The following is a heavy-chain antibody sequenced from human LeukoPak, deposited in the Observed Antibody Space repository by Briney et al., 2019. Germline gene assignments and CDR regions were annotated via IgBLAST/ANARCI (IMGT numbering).Heavy chain of an antibody. Sequence: ASVKVSCKASGYTFTSHYMHWVRQAPGRGLEWMGIISPRDGNTNYVPKFQGRVTMTRDTSTSTFYMELSSLRSEDTAVYYCAREGGDLGYFDPWGQGTLVTVSS. J-gene: IGHJ5*02. V-gene: IGHV1-46*01. CDR3: AREGGDLGYFDP. CDR1: GYTFTSHY. CDR2: ISPRDGNT. D-gene: IGHD3-16*01.